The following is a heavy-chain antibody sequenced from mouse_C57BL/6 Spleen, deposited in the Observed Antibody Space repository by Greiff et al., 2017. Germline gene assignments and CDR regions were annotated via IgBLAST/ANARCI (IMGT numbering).Heavy chain of an antibody. CDR1: GFTFSDYG. CDR3: ARKEIYGSYAMDY. J-gene: IGHJ4*01. CDR2: ISSGSSTI. D-gene: IGHD2-2*01. Sequence: EVKLMESGGGLVKPGGSLKLSCAASGFTFSDYGMHWVRQAPEKGLEWVAYISSGSSTIYYADTVKGRFTISRDNAKNTLFLQRTSLRSEDTAMYYCARKEIYGSYAMDYWGQGTSVTVSS. V-gene: IGHV5-17*01.